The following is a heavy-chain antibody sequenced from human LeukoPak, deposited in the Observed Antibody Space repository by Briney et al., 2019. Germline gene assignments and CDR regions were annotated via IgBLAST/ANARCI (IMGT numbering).Heavy chain of an antibody. CDR1: GFTFSSYA. CDR2: ISYDGSNK. Sequence: GGSLRLSCAASGFTFSSYAMHWVRQAPGKGLEWVAVISYDGSNKYYADSVKGRFTISRDNSKDTLYLQMNSLRAEDTAVYYCADRDYWGQGTLVTVSS. CDR3: ADRDY. V-gene: IGHV3-30*04. J-gene: IGHJ4*02.